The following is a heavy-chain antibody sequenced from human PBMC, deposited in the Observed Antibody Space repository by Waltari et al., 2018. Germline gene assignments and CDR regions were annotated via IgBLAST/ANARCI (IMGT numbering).Heavy chain of an antibody. D-gene: IGHD6-13*01. CDR1: GTSITNYY. CDR3: ARMSGAAAGKFDY. CDR2: ISDIGNT. Sequence: QVQLQESGPGLVKPSETLSLTCIVSGTSITNYYWSWIRQPPGTGLEWIGLISDIGNTKYNPSLKSRVTISGDTSKNQFSLKMSAVTAADTAVFYCARMSGAAAGKFDYWGQGTLVTVSS. V-gene: IGHV4-59*01. J-gene: IGHJ4*02.